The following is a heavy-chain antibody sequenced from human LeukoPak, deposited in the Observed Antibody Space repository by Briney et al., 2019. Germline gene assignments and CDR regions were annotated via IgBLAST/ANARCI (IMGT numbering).Heavy chain of an antibody. CDR3: ARDRPGGIRISRHYYDSSGYYYY. Sequence: ASVKVSCKASGYTFTSYGISWVRQAPGQGLEWMGWISAYNGNTNYAQNLQGRVTMTTDTSTSTAYMELRSLRSDDTAVYYCARDRPGGIRISRHYYDSSGYYYYWGQGTLVTVSS. CDR1: GYTFTSYG. J-gene: IGHJ4*02. D-gene: IGHD3-22*01. V-gene: IGHV1-18*01. CDR2: ISAYNGNT.